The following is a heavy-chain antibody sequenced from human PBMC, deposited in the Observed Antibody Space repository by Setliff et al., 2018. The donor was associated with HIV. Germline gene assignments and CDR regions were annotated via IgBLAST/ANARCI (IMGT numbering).Heavy chain of an antibody. V-gene: IGHV3-23*01. D-gene: IGHD6-13*01. J-gene: IGHJ4*02. CDR3: ARLPDINSWPFDY. CDR1: RFTFSSYA. Sequence: GSLRLSCAASRFTFSSYAMSWVRQAPGKGLEWVSDISGSGGSTYYADSVKGRFTISRDNSKNTLYLQMNSLRVEDTAVYYCARLPDINSWPFDYWARGTLVTVSS. CDR2: ISGSGGST.